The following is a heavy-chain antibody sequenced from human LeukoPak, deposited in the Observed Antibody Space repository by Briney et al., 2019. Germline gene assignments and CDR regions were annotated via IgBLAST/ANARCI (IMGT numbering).Heavy chain of an antibody. CDR2: ISGSGGST. CDR3: AKGYYDYVSGRYYFDY. D-gene: IGHD3-16*01. V-gene: IGHV3-23*01. J-gene: IGHJ4*02. CDR1: GFTFSSYA. Sequence: GGSLRLSCAASGFTFSSYAMSWVRQAPGKGLEWVSAISGSGGSTYYADSVKGRFTISRDNSRDTLYLQMNSLRAEDTAVYYCAKGYYDYVSGRYYFDYWGQGTLVTVSS.